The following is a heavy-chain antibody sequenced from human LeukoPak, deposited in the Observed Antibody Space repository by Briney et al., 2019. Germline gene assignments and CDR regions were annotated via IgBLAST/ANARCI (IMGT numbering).Heavy chain of an antibody. CDR3: ARLRRSGSDY. CDR2: LYYSGST. Sequence: KPSETLSLTCTISGGSISSSSYYRGWIRQPPGKGLEWIGSLYYSGSTYYNPSLKSRVTISVDTSKLSLKLTSVTAADTAVYYCARLRRSGSDYWGQGTLVTVSS. V-gene: IGHV4-39*01. D-gene: IGHD2-15*01. J-gene: IGHJ4*02. CDR1: GGSISSSSYY.